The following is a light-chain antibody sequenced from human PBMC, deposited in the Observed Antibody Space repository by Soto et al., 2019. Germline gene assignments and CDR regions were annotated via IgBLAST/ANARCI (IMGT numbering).Light chain of an antibody. CDR1: SSDVGGYNH. CDR3: GSYTSSNTVV. CDR2: DVT. V-gene: IGLV2-14*03. J-gene: IGLJ2*01. Sequence: QSALTQPASVSASPGQSITISCTGTSSDVGGYNHVSWYQQHPGKVPEVLIFDVTKRPLGVSNRFSGSKSGNTASLTISGLQAEDEADYYCGSYTSSNTVVFGGGTKLTVL.